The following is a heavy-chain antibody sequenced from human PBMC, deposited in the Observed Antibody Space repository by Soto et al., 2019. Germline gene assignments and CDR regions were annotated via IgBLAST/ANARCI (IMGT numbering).Heavy chain of an antibody. CDR3: ARDCSGGSCHPPAFDI. CDR2: IIPIYATA. CDR1: GGTFSSYA. J-gene: IGHJ3*02. Sequence: QVQLVQSGAEVKKPGSSVKVSCKASGGTFSSYAISWVRQAPGQGLEWMGGIIPIYATANYAQKFQGRVTITADESTSTAYMELSSLRSEDTAVYYCARDCSGGSCHPPAFDIWGQGTMVTVSS. V-gene: IGHV1-69*01. D-gene: IGHD2-15*01.